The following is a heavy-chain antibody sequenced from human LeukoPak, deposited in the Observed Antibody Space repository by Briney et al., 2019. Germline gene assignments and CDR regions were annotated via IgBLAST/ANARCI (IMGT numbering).Heavy chain of an antibody. CDR2: IKEDGSDK. CDR3: ATLAFDS. J-gene: IGHJ4*02. Sequence: GGSLRLSCTASGFTFSRSWMHWVRQAPGKGLEWVADIKEDGSDKYYGDSVKGRFTISRDSAKNSVYLQMNSLGPEDTAIYFCATLAFDSWGRGTLVTVSS. V-gene: IGHV3-7*01. CDR1: GFTFSRSW. D-gene: IGHD3-3*02.